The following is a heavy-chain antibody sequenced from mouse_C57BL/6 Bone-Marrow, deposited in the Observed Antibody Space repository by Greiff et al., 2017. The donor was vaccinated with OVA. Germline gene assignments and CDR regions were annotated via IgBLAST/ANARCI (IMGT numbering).Heavy chain of an antibody. CDR2: INPNNGGT. Sequence: VQLQQSGPELVKPGASVKMSCKASGYTFTDYNMHWVKQSHGKSLEWIGYINPNNGGTSYNQKFKGKATLTVNKSSSTAYMELRSLTSEDSAVYYCAKPSTMVTYWYFDVWGTGTTVTVSS. J-gene: IGHJ1*03. V-gene: IGHV1-22*01. D-gene: IGHD2-2*01. CDR3: AKPSTMVTYWYFDV. CDR1: GYTFTDYN.